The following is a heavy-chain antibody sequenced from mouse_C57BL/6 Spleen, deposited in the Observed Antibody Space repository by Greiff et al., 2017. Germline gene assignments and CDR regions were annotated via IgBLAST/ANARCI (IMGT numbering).Heavy chain of an antibody. J-gene: IGHJ2*01. CDR3: ARDYSYYFDY. D-gene: IGHD2-13*01. CDR2: IYPGSGNT. Sequence: QVQLQQSGAELVRPGASVKLSCKASGYTFTDSYINWVKQRPGQGLEWIARIYPGSGNTYYNEKFKGKATLTAEKSSSTAYMQLSSLTSEDSAVYFCARDYSYYFDYWGQGTTLTVSS. V-gene: IGHV1-76*01. CDR1: GYTFTDSY.